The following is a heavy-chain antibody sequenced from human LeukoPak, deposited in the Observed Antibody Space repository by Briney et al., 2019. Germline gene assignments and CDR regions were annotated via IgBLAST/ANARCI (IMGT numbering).Heavy chain of an antibody. J-gene: IGHJ6*02. CDR3: AREDYGSGSYYYYYGMDV. Sequence: GGSLRLSCAASGFTVRSNYMSWVRQAPGKGLEWVSYISSSSSTIYYADSVKGRFTISRDNAKNSLYLQMNSLRAEDTAVYYCAREDYGSGSYYYYYGMDVWGQGTTVTVSS. CDR1: GFTVRSNY. CDR2: ISSSSSTI. V-gene: IGHV3-48*04. D-gene: IGHD3-10*01.